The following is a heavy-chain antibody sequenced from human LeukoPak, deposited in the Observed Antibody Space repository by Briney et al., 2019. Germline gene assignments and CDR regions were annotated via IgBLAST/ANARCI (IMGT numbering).Heavy chain of an antibody. CDR1: GDSISNGGSISYGGHY. CDR3: ARDTRIEWLRFLDY. CDR2: TYHSGNT. D-gene: IGHD5-12*01. V-gene: IGHV4-31*03. J-gene: IGHJ4*02. Sequence: SETLSLTCTVSGDSISNGGSISYGGHYWSWIRQFPGKGLEWIGYTYHSGNTYYNPSLESRVTISVDTSENRFSLKLNSVTAADTAIYYCARDTRIEWLRFLDYWGQGILVTVSS.